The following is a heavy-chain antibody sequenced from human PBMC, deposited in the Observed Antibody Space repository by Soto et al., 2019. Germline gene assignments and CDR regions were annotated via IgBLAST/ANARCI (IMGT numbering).Heavy chain of an antibody. J-gene: IGHJ4*02. Sequence: SETLSLTCTVSGGSISSSSYYWGWIRQPPGKGLEWIGSIYYSGSTYYNPSLKSRVTISVDTSKNQFSLKLSSVTAADTAVYYCARRDTAMVNFDYWGQGTLVTVSS. CDR1: GGSISSSSYY. V-gene: IGHV4-39*01. CDR2: IYYSGST. CDR3: ARRDTAMVNFDY. D-gene: IGHD5-18*01.